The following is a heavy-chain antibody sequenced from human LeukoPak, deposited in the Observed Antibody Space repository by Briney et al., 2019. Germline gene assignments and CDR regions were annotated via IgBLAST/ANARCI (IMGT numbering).Heavy chain of an antibody. V-gene: IGHV1-69*06. CDR1: GGTFSSYA. Sequence: ASVKVSCKASGGTFSSYAISWVRQAPGQGLEWMGGIIPIFGTANYAQKFQGRVTITADKSTSTAYMELSSLRSEDTAVYHCARAVPDYGDNNYYYYMDVWGKGTTVTASS. J-gene: IGHJ6*03. D-gene: IGHD4-17*01. CDR2: IIPIFGTA. CDR3: ARAVPDYGDNNYYYYMDV.